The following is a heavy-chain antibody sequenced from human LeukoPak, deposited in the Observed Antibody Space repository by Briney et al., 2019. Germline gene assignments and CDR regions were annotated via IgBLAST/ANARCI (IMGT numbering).Heavy chain of an antibody. CDR2: IYTSGSA. J-gene: IGHJ4*02. CDR1: GGSISSYY. CDR3: ARDASGAFYFDY. Sequence: SETLSLTCTVSGGSISSYYWSWIRQPAGKGLEWIGRIYTSGSANYNPSLKSRVTISVDTSKNQFSLKLRSVTAADTAVYYCARDASGAFYFDYWGQGTLVTVSS. V-gene: IGHV4-4*07. D-gene: IGHD2-15*01.